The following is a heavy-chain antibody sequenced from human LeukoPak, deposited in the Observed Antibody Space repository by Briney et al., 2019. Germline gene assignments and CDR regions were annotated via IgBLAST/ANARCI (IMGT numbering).Heavy chain of an antibody. Sequence: ASVKVSCKASGYTFTSYGISWVRQAPGQGLEWMGWVSAYNGNTNYTQKLQGRVTMTTDSSTSTAYVELRSLRSDDTAVYYCAIDLKAYYYNRRGPRGYWGQGTLVTVSS. V-gene: IGHV1-18*01. CDR3: AIDLKAYYYNRRGPRGY. CDR1: GYTFTSYG. J-gene: IGHJ4*02. D-gene: IGHD3-22*01. CDR2: VSAYNGNT.